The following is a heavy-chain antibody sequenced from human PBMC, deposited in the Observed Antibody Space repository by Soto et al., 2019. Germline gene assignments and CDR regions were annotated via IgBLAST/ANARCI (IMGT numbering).Heavy chain of an antibody. J-gene: IGHJ6*02. D-gene: IGHD4-17*01. CDR2: IDPSDSYT. V-gene: IGHV5-10-1*01. CDR1: GYSFTSYW. CDR3: ARHPITVTTSYYGMDV. Sequence: PGEPLKISCKCSGYSFTSYWISWVRPMPGKGLEWMGRIDPSDSYTNYSPSFQGHVTISADKSISTAYLQWSSLKASDTAMYYCARHPITVTTSYYGMDVWGQGTTVTVPS.